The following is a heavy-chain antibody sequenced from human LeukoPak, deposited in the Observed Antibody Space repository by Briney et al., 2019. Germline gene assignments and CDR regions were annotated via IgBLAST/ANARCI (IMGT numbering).Heavy chain of an antibody. D-gene: IGHD1-1*01. J-gene: IGHJ4*02. CDR2: IIPIFGTA. Sequence: AASVKVSCKASGGTFSSYAISWVRQAPGQGLEWMGGIIPIFGTANYAQKFQGRVTITADESTSTAYMELSSLRSEDTAVYYCARGGHWNDQPYWGQGTLVTVSS. V-gene: IGHV1-69*13. CDR1: GGTFSSYA. CDR3: ARGGHWNDQPY.